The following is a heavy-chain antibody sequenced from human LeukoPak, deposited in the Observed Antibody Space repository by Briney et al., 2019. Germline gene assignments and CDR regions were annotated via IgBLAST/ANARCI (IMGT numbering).Heavy chain of an antibody. J-gene: IGHJ4*02. V-gene: IGHV3-23*01. Sequence: GGSLRLSCAASGFIFSAYGMNWVRQAPGKGLEWVSGVSGSGSGTYYADSVKGRFTISRDNSKNTLYLQMDSLRAEDTAIYYCARLGPASSGWPESFDYWGQGTLVTVSS. CDR3: ARLGPASSGWPESFDY. CDR2: VSGSGSGT. CDR1: GFIFSAYG. D-gene: IGHD6-19*01.